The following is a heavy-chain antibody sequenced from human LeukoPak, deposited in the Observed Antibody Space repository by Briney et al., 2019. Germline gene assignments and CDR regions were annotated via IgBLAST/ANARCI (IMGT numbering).Heavy chain of an antibody. Sequence: GGSLRLSCAASGFTVSSKYMSWVRQAPGKGLEWVSVTYSEGSTYYADSVKGRFTISRDNSKNTLYLQMNSLRAEDTAVYYCARNLNWLGVFDYWGQGTLVTVSS. V-gene: IGHV3-53*01. D-gene: IGHD6-19*01. CDR1: GFTVSSKY. CDR3: ARNLNWLGVFDY. J-gene: IGHJ4*02. CDR2: TYSEGST.